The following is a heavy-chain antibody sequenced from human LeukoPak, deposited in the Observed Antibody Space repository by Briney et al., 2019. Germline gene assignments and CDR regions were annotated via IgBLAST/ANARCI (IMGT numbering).Heavy chain of an antibody. D-gene: IGHD6-13*01. Sequence: PGGSLRLSCAASGFTFSSYGMHWVRQAPGKGLEWVAVIWYDGSNKYYADSVKGRFAISRDNSKNTLYLQMNSLRAEDTAVYYCARDSSGSSSWLDAFDIWGQGTMVTVSS. CDR2: IWYDGSNK. CDR3: ARDSSGSSSWLDAFDI. J-gene: IGHJ3*02. V-gene: IGHV3-33*08. CDR1: GFTFSSYG.